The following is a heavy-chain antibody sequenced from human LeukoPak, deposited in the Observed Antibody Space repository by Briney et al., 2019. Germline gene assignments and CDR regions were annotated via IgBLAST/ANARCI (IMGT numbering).Heavy chain of an antibody. CDR3: ARSRATTVSYYFDY. CDR1: GGSISSGDYY. CDR2: IYYSGST. D-gene: IGHD1-26*01. Sequence: SQTLSLTCTVSGGSISSGDYYWSWIRQPPGKGLEWIGYIYYSGSTYYNPSLKGRVTISVDTSKNQFSLKLSSVTAADTAVYYCARSRATTVSYYFDYWGQGTLVTVSS. V-gene: IGHV4-30-4*01. J-gene: IGHJ4*02.